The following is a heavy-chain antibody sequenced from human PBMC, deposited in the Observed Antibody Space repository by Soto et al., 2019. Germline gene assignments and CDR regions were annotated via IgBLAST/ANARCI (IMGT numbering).Heavy chain of an antibody. CDR1: GYTFTCYY. V-gene: IGHV1-18*04. CDR3: ARVLGYCSGGSCYPDY. Sequence: ASVKVSSKASGYTFTCYYMHWVRQAPGQGLEWMGWISAYNGNTNYAQKLQGRVTMTTDTSTSTAYMELRSLRSDDTAVYYCARVLGYCSGGSCYPDYWGQGTLVTVSS. J-gene: IGHJ4*02. D-gene: IGHD2-15*01. CDR2: ISAYNGNT.